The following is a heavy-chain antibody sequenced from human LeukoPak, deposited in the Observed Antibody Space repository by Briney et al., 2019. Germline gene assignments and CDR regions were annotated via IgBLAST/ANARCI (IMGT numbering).Heavy chain of an antibody. CDR1: GFTFSSYA. J-gene: IGHJ3*02. D-gene: IGHD6-13*01. V-gene: IGHV3-30-3*01. CDR2: ISYDGSNK. CDR3: ARDRAAAGMDAFDI. Sequence: GGSLRLSCAASGFTFSSYAMHWVRQAPGKGLEWVAVISYDGSNKYYADSVKGRFTISRDNSKNTLYLQMNSLRAEDTAVYYCARDRAAAGMDAFDIWGQGTMVTVSS.